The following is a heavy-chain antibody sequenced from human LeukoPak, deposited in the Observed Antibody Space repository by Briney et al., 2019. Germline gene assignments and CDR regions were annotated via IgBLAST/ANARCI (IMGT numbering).Heavy chain of an antibody. CDR3: ARETLYTNVRGPFDT. J-gene: IGHJ3*02. D-gene: IGHD2-2*02. CDR2: ISGYNGHT. Sequence: ASVRVSCKASGYSFTSYGISWVRQAPGQRLEWMAWISGYNGHTNYARNFQGRVTLTRDTSTTTAYMELRSLRSDDMAVYYCARETLYTNVRGPFDTWGQGTMVIVSS. V-gene: IGHV1-18*03. CDR1: GYSFTSYG.